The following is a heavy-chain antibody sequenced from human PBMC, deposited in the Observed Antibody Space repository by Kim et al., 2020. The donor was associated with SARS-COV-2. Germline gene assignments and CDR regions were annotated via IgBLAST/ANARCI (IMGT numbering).Heavy chain of an antibody. CDR2: INHSGST. D-gene: IGHD6-13*01. CDR3: ARSPVSSSWYPSHYYYYM. CDR1: GGSFSGYY. Sequence: SETLSLTCAVYGGSFSGYYWSWIRQPPGKGLEWIGEINHSGSTNYNPSLKSRVTISVDTSKNKFSLKLSSVTAADTAVDYCARSPVSSSWYPSHYYYYM. V-gene: IGHV4-34*01. J-gene: IGHJ6*03.